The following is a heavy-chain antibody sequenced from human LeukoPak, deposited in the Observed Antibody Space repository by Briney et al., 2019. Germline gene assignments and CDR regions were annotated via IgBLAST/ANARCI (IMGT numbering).Heavy chain of an antibody. CDR2: ISSSGSTI. J-gene: IGHJ4*02. V-gene: IGHV3-48*03. CDR3: AKGGGSSDYFDY. CDR1: GFTFSSYE. Sequence: PGGSLRLSCAASGFTFSSYEMNWVRQAPGKGLEWVSYISSSGSTIYYADSVKGRFTISRDNSKNTLYLQMNSLRAEDTAVYYCAKGGGSSDYFDYWGQGTLVTVSS. D-gene: IGHD1-26*01.